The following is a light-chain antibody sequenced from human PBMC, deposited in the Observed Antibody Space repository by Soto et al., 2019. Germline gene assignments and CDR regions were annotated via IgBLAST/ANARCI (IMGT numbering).Light chain of an antibody. V-gene: IGKV1-39*01. J-gene: IGKJ1*01. Sequence: DIKVTLSPSALSASIGDRVTITCRASQSISSYLNWYQQKPGKAPKLLIYAASSLQSGVPSRFSGSGSGTDFTLSISRLQGEDFATYYCQHSYSPPRPFGRGTK. CDR1: QSISSY. CDR3: QHSYSPPRP. CDR2: AAS.